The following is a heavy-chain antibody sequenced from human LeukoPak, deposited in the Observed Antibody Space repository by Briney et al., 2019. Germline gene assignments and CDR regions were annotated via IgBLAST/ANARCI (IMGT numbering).Heavy chain of an antibody. J-gene: IGHJ4*02. V-gene: IGHV5-51*01. CDR1: GFTFSTHW. Sequence: AESLMISCKTSGFTFSTHWIAWVRQMPGEGLELMGIIYPGDSDTNYSPSFQGQDTISADKSTNTAYLQWSSLKASDTAMYYCARYYFWTGSYLFDYWGQGTLVTVSS. CDR3: ARYYFWTGSYLFDY. D-gene: IGHD3/OR15-3a*01. CDR2: IYPGDSDT.